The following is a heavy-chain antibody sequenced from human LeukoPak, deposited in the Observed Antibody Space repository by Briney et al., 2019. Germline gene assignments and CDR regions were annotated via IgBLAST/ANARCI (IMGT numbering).Heavy chain of an antibody. CDR1: GGTFSSYA. Sequence: ASVKVSCKASGGTFSSYAISWVRQAPGQGLEWMGGIIPIFGTANYAQKFQGRVTITADQSTSTAYMELSRLRSEDTAVYYCARDRWEPYDAFDIWGQGTMVTVSS. V-gene: IGHV1-69*13. CDR3: ARDRWEPYDAFDI. J-gene: IGHJ3*02. CDR2: IIPIFGTA. D-gene: IGHD4-23*01.